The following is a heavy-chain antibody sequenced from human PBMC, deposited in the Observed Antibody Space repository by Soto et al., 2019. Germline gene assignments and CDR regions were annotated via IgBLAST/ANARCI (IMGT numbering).Heavy chain of an antibody. Sequence: QVQLVESGGGVVQPGRSLRLSCAASGFTFSSYAMHWVRQAPGKGLEWVAVISYDGSNKYYADSVKGRFTISRDNSKNTLYLQMNNLRAEDTAVYYCARVQVIWGVAASSAFDIWGQGTMVTVSS. CDR3: ARVQVIWGVAASSAFDI. CDR2: ISYDGSNK. J-gene: IGHJ3*02. CDR1: GFTFSSYA. D-gene: IGHD2-15*01. V-gene: IGHV3-30-3*01.